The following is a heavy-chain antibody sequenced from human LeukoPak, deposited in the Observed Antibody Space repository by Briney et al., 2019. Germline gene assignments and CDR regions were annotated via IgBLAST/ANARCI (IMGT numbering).Heavy chain of an antibody. CDR3: AKGRAARRGVWFDP. CDR1: GFSVSSNY. V-gene: IGHV3-23*01. CDR2: ISGSGGST. D-gene: IGHD6-6*01. J-gene: IGHJ5*02. Sequence: PGGSLRLSCAASGFSVSSNYMSWVRQVPGKGLEWVSAISGSGGSTYYADSVKGRFTISRDNSKNTLYLQMNSLRAEDTAVYYCAKGRAARRGVWFDPWGQGTLVTVSS.